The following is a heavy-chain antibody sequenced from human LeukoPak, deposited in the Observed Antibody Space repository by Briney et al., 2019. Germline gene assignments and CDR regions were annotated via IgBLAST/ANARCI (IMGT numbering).Heavy chain of an antibody. Sequence: GASLRLSCAASGFPFSSYAMSWVCQPPGKGLECISTISDSFRITDDADSVKGRFTISRDNSKNTLYLQMNTLRAEDTAVYYCAKRHGDYFDYWGQGTLVTVSS. CDR2: ISDSFRIT. J-gene: IGHJ4*02. V-gene: IGHV3-23*01. CDR1: GFPFSSYA. CDR3: AKRHGDYFDY. D-gene: IGHD4-17*01.